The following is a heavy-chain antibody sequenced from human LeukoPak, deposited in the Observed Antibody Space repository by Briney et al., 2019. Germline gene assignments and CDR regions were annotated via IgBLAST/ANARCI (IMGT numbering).Heavy chain of an antibody. CDR3: AKDIHPRLFYYGMDV. CDR2: ISYDGSNK. D-gene: IGHD2-15*01. Sequence: GGSLRLSCAASGFTFSSYGMHWVRQAPGKGLEWVAVISYDGSNKYYADSVKGRFTISRDNSKNTLYLQMNSLRAEDTAVYYCAKDIHPRLFYYGMDVWGQGTTVSVSS. V-gene: IGHV3-30*18. J-gene: IGHJ6*02. CDR1: GFTFSSYG.